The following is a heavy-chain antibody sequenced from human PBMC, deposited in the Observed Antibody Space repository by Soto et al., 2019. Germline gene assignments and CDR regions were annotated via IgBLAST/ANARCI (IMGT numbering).Heavy chain of an antibody. J-gene: IGHJ3*02. CDR1: GGSISSGGYY. CDR3: ARDPIRDGLAFDI. CDR2: IYYSGST. V-gene: IGHV4-31*03. D-gene: IGHD2-21*01. Sequence: SETLSLTCTVSGGSISSGGYYWSWIRQHPGKGLEWIGYIYYSGSTYYNPSLKSRVTISVDTSKNQFSLKLSSVTAADTAVYNCARDPIRDGLAFDIWGQGKMVTVSS.